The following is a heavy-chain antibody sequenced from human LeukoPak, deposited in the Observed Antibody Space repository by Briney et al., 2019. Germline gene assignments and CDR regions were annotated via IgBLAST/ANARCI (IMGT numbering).Heavy chain of an antibody. Sequence: GASVKVSCKASGYTFTSYGISWVRQAPGQGLEWMGWISAYNGNTNHAQKLQGRVTMTTDTSTSTAYMELRSLRSDDTAVYYCARGYCSSTSCYPRGYWGQGTLVTVSS. V-gene: IGHV1-18*01. CDR3: ARGYCSSTSCYPRGY. J-gene: IGHJ4*02. D-gene: IGHD2-2*01. CDR2: ISAYNGNT. CDR1: GYTFTSYG.